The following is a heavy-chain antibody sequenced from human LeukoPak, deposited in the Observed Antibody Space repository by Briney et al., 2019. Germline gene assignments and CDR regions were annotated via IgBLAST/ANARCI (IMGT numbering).Heavy chain of an antibody. CDR1: GFAFSTYW. V-gene: IGHV3-74*01. J-gene: IGHJ4*02. D-gene: IGHD3-10*01. CDR3: ARTRGSHPSPFDS. CDR2: ISSDGRAT. Sequence: GGSLRLSCAASGFAFSTYWMHWVRQAPGKGLEWVSRISSDGRATTYADSVKGRFTISRDNAKNTLFLQMDFLRAEDTAVYYCARTRGSHPSPFDSWGQGTLVTVSS.